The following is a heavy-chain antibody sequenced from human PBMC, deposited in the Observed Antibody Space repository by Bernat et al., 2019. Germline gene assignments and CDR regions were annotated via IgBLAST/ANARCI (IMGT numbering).Heavy chain of an antibody. Sequence: QVQLVQSGAEVKKPGASVKVSCKASGYTFTSYYMHWVRQAPGHGLEWMAIINPSGGSTSYAQKFQGRVTITKDTSTSTVSMELSSLRSEDTAVYYCARDSTVTTYLGYWGQGTLVTVSS. CDR3: ARDSTVTTYLGY. CDR2: INPSGGST. J-gene: IGHJ4*02. D-gene: IGHD4-17*01. CDR1: GYTFTSYY. V-gene: IGHV1-46*01.